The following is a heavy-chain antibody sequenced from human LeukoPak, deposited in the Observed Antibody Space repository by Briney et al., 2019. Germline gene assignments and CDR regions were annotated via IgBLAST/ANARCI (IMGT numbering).Heavy chain of an antibody. J-gene: IGHJ6*02. Sequence: GRSLRLSCPGSGFTLSDPYMDWVRQAPGNGLEWVGLIRDKGARYTTEYAASVKGRFIISRDDSKKSLYLQMNSLKTEDTAVYYCGTNSVGSVDVWGQGTTVTVSS. D-gene: IGHD3-10*01. CDR3: GTNSVGSVDV. V-gene: IGHV3-72*01. CDR1: GFTLSDPY. CDR2: IRDKGARYTT.